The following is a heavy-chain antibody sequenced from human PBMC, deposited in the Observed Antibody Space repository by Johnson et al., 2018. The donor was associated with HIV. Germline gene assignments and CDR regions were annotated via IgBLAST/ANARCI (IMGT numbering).Heavy chain of an antibody. CDR1: DFTVSGNY. Sequence: VQLVESGGGLIQPGGSLRLSCAASDFTVSGNYMSWVRQAPGKGLEWVSLIHSVYLGYADSVKGRFTVSRDNAKKTLYLQMNSLRVEDTALYYCAKDMNWVATTVGDAFDIWGQGTMVTVSS. V-gene: IGHV3-53*01. CDR2: IHSVYL. CDR3: AKDMNWVATTVGDAFDI. J-gene: IGHJ3*02. D-gene: IGHD5-12*01.